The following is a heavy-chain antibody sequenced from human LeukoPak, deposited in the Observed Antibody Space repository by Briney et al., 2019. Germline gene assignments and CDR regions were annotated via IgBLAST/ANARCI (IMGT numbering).Heavy chain of an antibody. V-gene: IGHV1-24*01. CDR2: FDPEDGET. Sequence: GASVKVSCKVSGYTLTELSMHWVRQAPGKGLEWMGGFDPEDGETIYAQKFQGRVTITRNTSISTAYMELSSLRSEDTAVYYCARGRDSSGYYLDYWGQGTLVTVSS. CDR3: ARGRDSSGYYLDY. D-gene: IGHD3-22*01. CDR1: GYTLTELS. J-gene: IGHJ4*02.